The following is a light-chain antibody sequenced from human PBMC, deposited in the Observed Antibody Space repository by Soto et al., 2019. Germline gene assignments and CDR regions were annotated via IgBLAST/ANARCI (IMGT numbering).Light chain of an antibody. V-gene: IGLV1-40*01. CDR3: HYYDSSLGGWGDVV. Sequence: QSVLTQPPSVSGAPGQRVTISCTGSSSNIGAGYDVHWYQQLPGTAPKLLIYGNSNRPSGVPDRFSGSKSGTTASLAITGLEAEDEADYYCHYYDSSLGGWGDVVFGGGTKLTVL. CDR2: GNS. CDR1: SSNIGAGYD. J-gene: IGLJ2*01.